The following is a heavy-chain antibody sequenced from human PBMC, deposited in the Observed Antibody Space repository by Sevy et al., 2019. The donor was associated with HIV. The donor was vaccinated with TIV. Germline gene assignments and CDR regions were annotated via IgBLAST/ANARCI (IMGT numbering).Heavy chain of an antibody. J-gene: IGHJ5*02. CDR2: ISGSGGST. CDR1: VFTFSSYA. Sequence: GGSLRLSCAASVFTFSSYAMSWVRQAPGKGLEWVSAISGSGGSTYYADSVKGRFTISRDNSKNTLYLQMNSLRAEDTAVYYCAKDRGIAVVRNWFDPWGQGTLVTVSS. D-gene: IGHD6-19*01. V-gene: IGHV3-23*01. CDR3: AKDRGIAVVRNWFDP.